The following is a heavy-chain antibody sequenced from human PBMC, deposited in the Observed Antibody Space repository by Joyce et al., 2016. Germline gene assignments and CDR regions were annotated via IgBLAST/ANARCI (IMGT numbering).Heavy chain of an antibody. J-gene: IGHJ4*02. V-gene: IGHV5-51*01. CDR1: GYSFTNYW. D-gene: IGHD3-10*01. CDR2: IFPGDSDT. Sequence: EVQLVQSGAEVKKPGESLKISCKDSGYSFTNYWIGWGRQMPGKGLEWMGTIFPGDSDTRYSPSFQGQVTISADKSISTAYLQWSSLKASDTAMYYCARNYYGSGSYYRAFDYWGQGTLVTVSS. CDR3: ARNYYGSGSYYRAFDY.